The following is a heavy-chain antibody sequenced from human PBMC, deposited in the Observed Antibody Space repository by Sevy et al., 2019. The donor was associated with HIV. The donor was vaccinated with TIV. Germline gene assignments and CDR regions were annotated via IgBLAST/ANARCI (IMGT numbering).Heavy chain of an antibody. V-gene: IGHV1-69*13. CDR1: GGTFSSYA. J-gene: IGHJ3*02. D-gene: IGHD3-22*01. CDR3: ATRKEYYDSSGYYYESAFDI. CDR2: IIPIFGTA. Sequence: ASVKVSCKASGGTFSSYAIGWVRQAPGQGLEWMGGIIPIFGTANYAQKFQGRVTITADESTSTAYMELSSLRSEDTAVYYCATRKEYYDSSGYYYESAFDIWGQGTMVTVSS.